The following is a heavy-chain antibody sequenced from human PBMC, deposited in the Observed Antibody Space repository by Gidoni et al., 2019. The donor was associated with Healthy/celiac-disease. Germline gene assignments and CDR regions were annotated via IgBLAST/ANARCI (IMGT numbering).Heavy chain of an antibody. V-gene: IGHV5-51*02. CDR3: ARRQRYYYMDV. J-gene: IGHJ6*03. CDR1: GYSFTSYW. CDR2: IYPGDSDT. D-gene: IGHD1-1*01. Sequence: ELQLVQSGAEVTKPGESLKISCPGSGYSFTSYWTGWVRQLPGKGVEWMGIIYPGDSDTRDSPSFQGQVTISADKSISTADLQWSSLKASDTAMYYCARRQRYYYMDVWGKGTTVTVSS.